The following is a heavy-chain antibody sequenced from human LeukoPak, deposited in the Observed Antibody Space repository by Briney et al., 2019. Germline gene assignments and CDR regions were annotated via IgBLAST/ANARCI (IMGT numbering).Heavy chain of an antibody. J-gene: IGHJ4*02. CDR2: IYSGGST. D-gene: IGHD6-19*01. CDR3: ARDGVDSSGFPYFDY. V-gene: IGHV3-53*01. CDR1: GFTVSSNY. Sequence: PGGSLRLSCAASGFTVSSNYMSWVRQAPGKGLEWVSVIYSGGSTYYADSVKGRFTISRDNSKNTLYLQMNSLRAEDTAVYYCARDGVDSSGFPYFDYWGQGTLVTVSS.